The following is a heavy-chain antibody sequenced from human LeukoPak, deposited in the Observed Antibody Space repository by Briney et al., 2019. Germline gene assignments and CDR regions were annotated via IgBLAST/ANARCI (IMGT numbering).Heavy chain of an antibody. CDR1: GFTFDDYA. J-gene: IGHJ6*03. Sequence: GGSLRLSCAASGFTFDDYAMHWVRQAPGKGLEWVSGISWNSGSIGYADSVKGRFTISRDNAKNSLYLQMNSLRAEDTALYYCAKDGTQVEWLGELSSPVHMDVWGKGTTVTISS. D-gene: IGHD3-10*01. V-gene: IGHV3-9*01. CDR2: ISWNSGSI. CDR3: AKDGTQVEWLGELSSPVHMDV.